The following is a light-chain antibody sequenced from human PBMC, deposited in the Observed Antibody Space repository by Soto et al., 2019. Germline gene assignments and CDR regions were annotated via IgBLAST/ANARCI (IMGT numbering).Light chain of an antibody. CDR3: EQYGISPWT. CDR2: ATS. CDR1: QSVSSSF. V-gene: IGKV3-20*01. J-gene: IGKJ1*01. Sequence: EIVLTQSPGTLSLSPGERATLSCRASQSVSSSFLAWYQQKPGQAPRLLFYATSYRAPGIPDRFSGSGSGTDFTLTISRLEPEDFAVYYCEQYGISPWTFGQGTKVEVK.